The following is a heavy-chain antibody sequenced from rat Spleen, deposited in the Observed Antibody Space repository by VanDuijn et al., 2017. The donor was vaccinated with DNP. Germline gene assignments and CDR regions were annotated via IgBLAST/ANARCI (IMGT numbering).Heavy chain of an antibody. CDR1: GFSLTKYG. D-gene: IGHD1-2*01. V-gene: IGHV2S12*01. CDR3: TREEPRVLYYFSSLFDY. CDR2: ISSGGSS. J-gene: IGHJ2*01. Sequence: QVQLRESGPGLVQPSQTLSLTCTVSGFSLTKYGVSWVRQPPGKGLEWVAAISSGGSSYFNSVLKSRLSISRDTSKSQVLLKMNSLQTEDTAIYFCTREEPRVLYYFSSLFDYWGQGVMVTVSS.